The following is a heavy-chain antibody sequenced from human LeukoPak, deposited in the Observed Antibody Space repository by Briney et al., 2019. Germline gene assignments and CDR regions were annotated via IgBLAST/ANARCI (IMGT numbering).Heavy chain of an antibody. V-gene: IGHV4-30-4*08. CDR3: ARVWYCSSTSCYKGAGIDP. J-gene: IGHJ5*02. D-gene: IGHD2-2*02. CDR2: IYYSGST. Sequence: SQTLSLTCTVSGGSISSGDYYWSWIRQPPGKGLVWIGYIYYSGSTYYNPSLKSRVTISVDTSKNQFSLKLSSVTAANTAVYYCARVWYCSSTSCYKGAGIDPWGQGTLVTVSS. CDR1: GGSISSGDYY.